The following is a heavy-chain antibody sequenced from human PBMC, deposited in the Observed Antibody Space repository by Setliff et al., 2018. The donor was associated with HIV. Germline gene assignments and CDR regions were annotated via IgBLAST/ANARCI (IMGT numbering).Heavy chain of an antibody. V-gene: IGHV4-4*02. Sequence: SETLSLTCAVSGGSISSSNWWSWVRQPPGKGLEWIGEIYHSGSANYNPSLKSRVIISIDKSKNKFSLKLSSVTAADTAVYFCAKSSPSIGYISDHWGQGTLVTVSS. J-gene: IGHJ4*02. CDR2: IYHSGSA. CDR3: AKSSPSIGYISDH. D-gene: IGHD5-12*01. CDR1: GGSISSSNW.